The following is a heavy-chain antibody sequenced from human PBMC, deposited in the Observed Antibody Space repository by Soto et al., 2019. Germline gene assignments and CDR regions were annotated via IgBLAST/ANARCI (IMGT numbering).Heavy chain of an antibody. CDR1: GFTFSSYG. Sequence: PGGSLRLSCAASGFTFSSYGMHWVRQAPGKGLEWVAVISYDGSNKYYADSVKGRFTISRDNSKNTLYLQMNSLRAEDTAVYYCAKPDVVWFGDIRDQHGMDVWGQGTTVTVSS. J-gene: IGHJ6*02. V-gene: IGHV3-30*18. D-gene: IGHD3-10*01. CDR2: ISYDGSNK. CDR3: AKPDVVWFGDIRDQHGMDV.